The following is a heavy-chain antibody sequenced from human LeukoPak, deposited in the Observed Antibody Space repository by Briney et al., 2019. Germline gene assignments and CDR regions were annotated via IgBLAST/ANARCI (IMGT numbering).Heavy chain of an antibody. CDR1: GDSVTSGI. V-gene: IGHV6-1*01. CDR3: ARDLHGSRGEFDY. CDR2: TYHWSKWFN. D-gene: IGHD3-16*01. J-gene: IGHJ4*02. Sequence: SQTLSLTCAISGDSVTSGIWNWIRQSPSRGLEWLRRTYHWSKWFNDYAVSVESRMTINADASRNQFSLQLNSVTPEDTAVYYCARDLHGSRGEFDYWGQGTLVTVSS.